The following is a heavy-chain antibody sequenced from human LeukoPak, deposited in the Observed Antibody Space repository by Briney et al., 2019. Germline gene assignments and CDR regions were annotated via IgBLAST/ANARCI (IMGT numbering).Heavy chain of an antibody. V-gene: IGHV1-18*04. CDR2: ISAYNGNT. J-gene: IGHJ5*02. CDR3: GITRYAGFGDHANWFDP. D-gene: IGHD3-10*01. CDR1: GHTFTSYG. Sequence: GASVKVSCKASGHTFTSYGISWVRQAPGQGLEWMGWISAYNGNTNYAQKLQGRVTMTTDTSTSTAYMELRSLRSDDTAVYYCGITRYAGFGDHANWFDPWGQGTLVTVSS.